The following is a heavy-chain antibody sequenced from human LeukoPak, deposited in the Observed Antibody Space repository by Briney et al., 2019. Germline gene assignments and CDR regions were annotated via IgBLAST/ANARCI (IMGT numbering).Heavy chain of an antibody. Sequence: SETLSLTCAVSGGSISSGGYSWSWIRQPPGKGLEWIGYIYYSGSTYYNPSLKSRVTISVDTSKNQFSLKLSSVTAADTAVYYCARTCYYGSGSYYYLEYWGQGTLVTVSS. J-gene: IGHJ4*02. V-gene: IGHV4-30-2*03. CDR3: ARTCYYGSGSYYYLEY. D-gene: IGHD3-10*01. CDR2: IYYSGST. CDR1: GGSISSGGYS.